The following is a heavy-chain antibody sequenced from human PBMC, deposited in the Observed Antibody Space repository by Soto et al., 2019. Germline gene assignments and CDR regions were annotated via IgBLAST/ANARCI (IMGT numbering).Heavy chain of an antibody. V-gene: IGHV1-69*01. CDR1: GGTFNKYS. D-gene: IGHD3-22*01. CDR2: IIPLFGTA. CDR3: ARQFDHDTSGYYYAY. Sequence: QVQLVQSGTEVKKPGSSVKVSCKASGGTFNKYSIDWVRQAPGQGLEWMGGIIPLFGTANYAQKFQGRVTMSADEVTGTAYMELSSLRSDDTGVYYCARQFDHDTSGYYYAYWCQGTLVTVSS. J-gene: IGHJ4*02.